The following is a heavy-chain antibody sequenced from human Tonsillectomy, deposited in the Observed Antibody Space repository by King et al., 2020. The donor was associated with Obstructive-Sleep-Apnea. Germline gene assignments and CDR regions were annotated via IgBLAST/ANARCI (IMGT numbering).Heavy chain of an antibody. CDR3: TKVSITIFGVVTPHFAS. J-gene: IGHJ4*02. CDR1: GFTFSGYA. D-gene: IGHD3-3*01. V-gene: IGHV3-23*04. Sequence: VQLVESGGDLVQSGGSLRLSCAVSGFTFSGYAMTWVRQAPGKGLEWVSAISGSGGDTYYAESVKGRFTISRDNSKNTLYLEMNSLRDEDTAVYYCTKVSITIFGVVTPHFASWGQGTLVTVSS. CDR2: ISGSGGDT.